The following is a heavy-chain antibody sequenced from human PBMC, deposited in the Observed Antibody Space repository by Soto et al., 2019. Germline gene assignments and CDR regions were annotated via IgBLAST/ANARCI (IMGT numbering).Heavy chain of an antibody. Sequence: GASVKVSCKASGYTFTSYYMHWVRQAPGQGLEWMGIINPSGGSTSYAQKFQGRVTMTRDTSTSTVYMELSSLRSEDTAVYYCASPKSDYGDFLDYYYYGMDVWGQGTTVTVSS. CDR1: GYTFTSYY. J-gene: IGHJ6*02. V-gene: IGHV1-46*01. D-gene: IGHD4-17*01. CDR2: INPSGGST. CDR3: ASPKSDYGDFLDYYYYGMDV.